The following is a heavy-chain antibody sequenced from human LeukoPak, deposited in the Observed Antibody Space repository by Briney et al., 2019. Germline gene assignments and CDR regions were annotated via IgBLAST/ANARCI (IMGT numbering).Heavy chain of an antibody. Sequence: GGSLRLSCAASGFTFSSYAMHWVRQAPGKGLEWVAVISYDGGNKYYADSVKGRFTISRDNSKNTLYLQMNSLRAEDTAVYYCARSRYDFWSGYTVDYWGQGTLVTVSS. CDR3: ARSRYDFWSGYTVDY. CDR1: GFTFSSYA. CDR2: ISYDGGNK. J-gene: IGHJ4*02. D-gene: IGHD3-3*01. V-gene: IGHV3-30-3*01.